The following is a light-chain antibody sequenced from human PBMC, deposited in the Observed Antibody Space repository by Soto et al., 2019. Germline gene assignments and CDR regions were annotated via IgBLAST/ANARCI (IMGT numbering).Light chain of an antibody. CDR3: QPYNNWPVT. J-gene: IGKJ4*01. Sequence: EIVMTQSPDSLAVSLGERATINCRSSLIVWYSSNYKSYLAWYQQKVGQTPRLLIHGAYTRATGIAARLSGSGSGTEFTLTISGLQSEDFATYYCQPYNNWPVTFGGGTQVEIK. V-gene: IGKV3D-15*01. CDR2: GAY. CDR1: LIVWYSSNYKSY.